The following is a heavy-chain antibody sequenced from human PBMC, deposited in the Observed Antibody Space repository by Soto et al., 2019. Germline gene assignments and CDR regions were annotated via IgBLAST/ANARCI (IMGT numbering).Heavy chain of an antibody. J-gene: IGHJ4*02. D-gene: IGHD4-4*01. V-gene: IGHV4-30-4*01. CDR3: ARADDYSSRSDY. CDR1: GGSISSGDYY. Sequence: SETLSLTCTVSGGSISSGDYYWSWIRQPPGKGLEWIGYINYSGSTYYIPSLKSRVTISADTSKNHFSLKLSSVTAADTAVYYCARADDYSSRSDYWGQGTLVTVSS. CDR2: INYSGST.